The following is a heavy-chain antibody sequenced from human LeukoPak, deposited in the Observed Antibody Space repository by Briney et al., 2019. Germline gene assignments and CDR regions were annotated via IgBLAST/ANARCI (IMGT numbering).Heavy chain of an antibody. CDR1: GVSISSNLW. CDR2: IHHSGSI. V-gene: IGHV4-4*02. CDR3: ARQKYHGSGSYYTIDYYYYMDV. D-gene: IGHD3-10*01. J-gene: IGHJ6*03. Sequence: SSETLSLTCAVSGVSISSNLWWTWVRQPPGKGLEWIAEIHHSGSINYNPSLKSRVTISVDKAKNQFSLNLNSVTAADTAVYYCARQKYHGSGSYYTIDYYYYMDVWGKGTTVTISS.